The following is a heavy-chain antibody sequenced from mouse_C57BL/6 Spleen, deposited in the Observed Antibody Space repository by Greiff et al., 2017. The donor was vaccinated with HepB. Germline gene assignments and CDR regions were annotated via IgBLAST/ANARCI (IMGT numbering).Heavy chain of an antibody. Sequence: QVQLKESGPELVKPGASVKISCKASGYAFSSSWMNWVRQRPGKGLEWIGRIYPGDGDTNYNGKFKGKATLTADKSSSTAYMQLSSLTSEDSAVYFCARRSSGLDYWGQGTTLTVSS. CDR2: IYPGDGDT. CDR3: ARRSSGLDY. V-gene: IGHV1-82*01. J-gene: IGHJ2*01. CDR1: GYAFSSSW. D-gene: IGHD3-2*02.